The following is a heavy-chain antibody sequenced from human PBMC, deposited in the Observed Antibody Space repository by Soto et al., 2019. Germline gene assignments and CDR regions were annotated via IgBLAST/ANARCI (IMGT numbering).Heavy chain of an antibody. D-gene: IGHD6-13*01. J-gene: IGHJ4*02. CDR3: ARGLAAGDH. CDR2: INPTGGGT. CDR1: GYTFTNYY. Sequence: VQLVQSGAEVKNPGASVKVSCKASGYTFTNYYIHWVRQAPGQGLEWMAIINPTGGGTNYAQKFQGRVTLARDTFTNTVHMDLTSLTSEDTAIYYCARGLAAGDHWGQGTLVTVSS. V-gene: IGHV1-46*01.